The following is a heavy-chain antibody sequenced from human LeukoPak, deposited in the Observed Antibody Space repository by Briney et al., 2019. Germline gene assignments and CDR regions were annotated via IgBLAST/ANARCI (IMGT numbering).Heavy chain of an antibody. CDR1: GGTFSSYA. V-gene: IGHV1-69*04. J-gene: IGHJ4*02. CDR2: IIPILGIA. D-gene: IGHD4-23*01. CDR3: ARDYGGKVFDY. Sequence: SVKVSCKASGGTFSSYAISWVRQAPGQGLEGMGRIIPILGIANYAQKFQGRVTITADKSTSTAYMELSSLRSEDTAVYYCARDYGGKVFDYWGQGTLVTVSS.